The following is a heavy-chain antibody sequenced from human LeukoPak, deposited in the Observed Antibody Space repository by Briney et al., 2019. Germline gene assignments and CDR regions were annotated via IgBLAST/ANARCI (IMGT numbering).Heavy chain of an antibody. CDR2: IIPIFGTA. J-gene: IGHJ6*03. V-gene: IGHV1-69*01. Sequence: SVKVSCKASGGTFSSYAISWVRQAPGQGLEWMGGIIPIFGTANYAQKFQGRVTITADESTSTAYMELSSLRSEDTAVYYCARDSRFTSSGWYYYYYYYMDVWGKGTTVTVSS. D-gene: IGHD6-19*01. CDR1: GGTFSSYA. CDR3: ARDSRFTSSGWYYYYYYYMDV.